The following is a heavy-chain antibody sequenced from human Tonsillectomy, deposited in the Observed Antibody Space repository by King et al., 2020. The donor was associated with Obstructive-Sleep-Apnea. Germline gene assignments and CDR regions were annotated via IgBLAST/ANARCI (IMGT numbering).Heavy chain of an antibody. Sequence: VQLQESGPGLVRPSETLSLTCTVSGGSISSYYWSWIRQPPGKGLEWIGYMFYSGTTNYNPSLKSRVTISVDISKNQFSLKLSSVTAADTAVYYCARAWLQWDWYFDLWGRGTLVTVSS. CDR2: MFYSGTT. CDR3: ARAWLQWDWYFDL. D-gene: IGHD5-24*01. V-gene: IGHV4-59*01. CDR1: GGSISSYY. J-gene: IGHJ2*01.